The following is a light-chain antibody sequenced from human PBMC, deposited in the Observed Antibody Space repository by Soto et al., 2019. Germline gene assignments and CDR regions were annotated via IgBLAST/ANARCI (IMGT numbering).Light chain of an antibody. V-gene: IGKV1D-13*01. Sequence: AIQLTQSPSSLSASVGDRVTITCRASQAISNALAWYQQKPGMGAKLLIDDASNLESGVPPRFSGSGSGTDFSLTISSLQPEDFATYYCQQFHNYPVTFGGGTKVEIK. CDR2: DAS. CDR1: QAISNA. J-gene: IGKJ4*01. CDR3: QQFHNYPVT.